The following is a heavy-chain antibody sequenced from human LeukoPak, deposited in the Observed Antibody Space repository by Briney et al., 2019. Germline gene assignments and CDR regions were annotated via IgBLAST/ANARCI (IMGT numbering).Heavy chain of an antibody. D-gene: IGHD6-13*01. J-gene: IGHJ4*02. Sequence: PSETLSLTCAGYGGSFSGYYWRWIRQPPGKGLEWIGEINHSGSTNYNPSLKSRVTISVDTSKNQFSLKLNSVTAADTAVFYCAGGRWHPSVRVDYWGQGTLVTVSS. CDR1: GGSFSGYY. CDR3: AGGRWHPSVRVDY. V-gene: IGHV4-34*01. CDR2: INHSGST.